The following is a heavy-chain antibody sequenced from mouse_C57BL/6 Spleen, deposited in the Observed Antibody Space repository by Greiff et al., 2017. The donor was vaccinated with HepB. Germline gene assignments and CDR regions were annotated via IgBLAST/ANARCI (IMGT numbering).Heavy chain of an antibody. Sequence: VQLVESGGGLVKPGGSLKLSCAASGFTFSSYAMSWVRQTPEKRLEWVATISDGGSYTYYPDNVKGRFTISRDNAKNNLYLQMSHLKSEDTAMYYCARIYYGSSYAMDYWGQGTSVTVSS. CDR1: GFTFSSYA. CDR3: ARIYYGSSYAMDY. D-gene: IGHD1-1*01. CDR2: ISDGGSYT. J-gene: IGHJ4*01. V-gene: IGHV5-4*01.